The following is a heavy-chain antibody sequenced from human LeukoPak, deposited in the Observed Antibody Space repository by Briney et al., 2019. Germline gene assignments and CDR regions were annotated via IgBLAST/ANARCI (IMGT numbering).Heavy chain of an antibody. Sequence: GGSLRLSCAASGFTFSSYEMNWVRQAPGRGLEWVSYITSSGSSTYYADSVKGRFTISRDNAKNSLYLQMNSLRVEDTAVYYCARDLEIRYYGISTRPGWYFDLWGRGTLVTVSS. J-gene: IGHJ2*01. CDR3: ARDLEIRYYGISTRPGWYFDL. D-gene: IGHD3-9*01. CDR2: ITSSGSST. CDR1: GFTFSSYE. V-gene: IGHV3-48*03.